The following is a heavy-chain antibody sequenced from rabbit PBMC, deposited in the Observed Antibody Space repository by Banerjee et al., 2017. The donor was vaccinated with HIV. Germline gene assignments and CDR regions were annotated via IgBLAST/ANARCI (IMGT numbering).Heavy chain of an antibody. CDR1: GFDFSSNA. D-gene: IGHD4-2*01. CDR2: IYVGSSGSA. CDR3: AREVAGSEPFNL. J-gene: IGHJ4*01. V-gene: IGHV1S40*01. Sequence: QSLEESGGDLVKPGASLTLTCTASGFDFSSNAMCWVRQAPGKGLEWIACIYVGSSGSAYYASWAKGRFTVSKTSSTTVTLQMTSLTAADTATYFCAREVAGSEPFNLWGQGTLVTVS.